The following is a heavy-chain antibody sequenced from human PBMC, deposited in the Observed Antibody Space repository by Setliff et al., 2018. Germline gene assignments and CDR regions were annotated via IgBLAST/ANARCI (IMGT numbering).Heavy chain of an antibody. CDR2: IDWDDDK. CDR3: ARIKLTDYRYGFGLGYYYYYMDV. CDR1: GFSLSTSGMC. V-gene: IGHV2-70*11. Sequence: SGPTLVNPTQTLTLTCTFSGFSLSTSGMCVSWIRQPPGKALEWLARIDWDDDKYYSTSLKTRLTISKDTSKNQVVLTMTNMDPVDTATYYCARIKLTDYRYGFGLGYYYYYMDVWGKGTTVTVSS. J-gene: IGHJ6*03. D-gene: IGHD5-18*01.